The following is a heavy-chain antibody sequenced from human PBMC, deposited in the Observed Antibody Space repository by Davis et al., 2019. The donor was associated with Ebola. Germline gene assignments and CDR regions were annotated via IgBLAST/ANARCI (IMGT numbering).Heavy chain of an antibody. Sequence: GESLKISCSASGFIFSTYVMSWVRQAPGKGLEWVSFISSSSNYIYYADSVKVRFTTSRDNAKNSLYLQMNSLRAEDTAIYYCARDMPSVGATSYWGQGTLVTVSS. D-gene: IGHD1-26*01. J-gene: IGHJ4*02. CDR3: ARDMPSVGATSY. CDR2: ISSSSNYI. CDR1: GFIFSTYV. V-gene: IGHV3-21*01.